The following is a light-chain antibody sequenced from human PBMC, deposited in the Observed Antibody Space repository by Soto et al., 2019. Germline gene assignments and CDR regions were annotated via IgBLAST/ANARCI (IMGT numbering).Light chain of an antibody. Sequence: EIVLTQSPGTLSLSPGERATLSCRASQSVSSSYLAWYQQKPGQAPRLLIYGASSRATGIPDRFSGSGSGTDFTLTISRLEPEEFAVYYCQQYGSSPLTFGGGTNLQIK. CDR3: QQYGSSPLT. CDR2: GAS. J-gene: IGKJ4*02. CDR1: QSVSSSY. V-gene: IGKV3-20*01.